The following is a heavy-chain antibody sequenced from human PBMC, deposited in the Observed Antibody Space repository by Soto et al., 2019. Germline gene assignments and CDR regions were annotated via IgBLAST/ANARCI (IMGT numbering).Heavy chain of an antibody. CDR2: IYYSGST. V-gene: IGHV4-39*01. CDR3: ARGRYIWGTYEDYYYMDV. CDR1: GGSISNNNYY. J-gene: IGHJ6*03. D-gene: IGHD3-16*01. Sequence: PSETLSLTCTVSGGSISNNNYYWGWIRQPPGKGLEWIGTIYYSGSTYYNPSLKSRVTVSVDTSKNLFSLKLSSVTAADTAKYYCARGRYIWGTYEDYYYMDVWGQGTTVTVSS.